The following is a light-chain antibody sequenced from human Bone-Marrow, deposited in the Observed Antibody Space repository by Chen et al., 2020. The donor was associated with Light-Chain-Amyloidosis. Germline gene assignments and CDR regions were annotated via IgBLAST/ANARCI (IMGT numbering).Light chain of an antibody. Sequence: QSALTQPASVSGSPGQSITISCTGTSSDVGSDNHVSWYQQHPDKAPKLMIYEVTNRPSWVPDRFSGSKSDNTASLTISGLPSEDEADYFCSSYTSTYTLVFGSGTRVTVL. CDR1: SSDVGSDNH. CDR2: EVT. V-gene: IGLV2-14*01. J-gene: IGLJ1*01. CDR3: SSYTSTYTLV.